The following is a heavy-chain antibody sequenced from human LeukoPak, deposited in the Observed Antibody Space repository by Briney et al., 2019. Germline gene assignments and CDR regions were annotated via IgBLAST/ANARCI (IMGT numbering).Heavy chain of an antibody. CDR2: INHSGST. J-gene: IGHJ5*02. CDR3: ARDRVYYYDSSGYYSRGFPNWFDP. CDR1: GGSFSGYY. D-gene: IGHD3-22*01. V-gene: IGHV4-34*01. Sequence: SETLSLTCAVYGGSFSGYYWSWIRQPPGKGLEWIGEINHSGSTNYNPSLKSRVTISVDTSKNQFSLKLSSVTAADTAVYYCARDRVYYYDSSGYYSRGFPNWFDPWGQGTLVTVSS.